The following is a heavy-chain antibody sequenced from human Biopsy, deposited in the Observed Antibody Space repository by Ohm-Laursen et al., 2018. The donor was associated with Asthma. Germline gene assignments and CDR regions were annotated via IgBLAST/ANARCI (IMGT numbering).Heavy chain of an antibody. D-gene: IGHD5-18*01. J-gene: IGHJ4*02. CDR3: ARFKRGYSYGYAGVFDY. Sequence: SLRLSCTASGLTFSSYSMNWVRQAPGKGLEWVSYISSSSSTIYYADSVKGRFTISRDNAKNSLYLQMNSLRDEDTAVYYCARFKRGYSYGYAGVFDYWGQGTLVTVSS. V-gene: IGHV3-48*02. CDR1: GLTFSSYS. CDR2: ISSSSSTI.